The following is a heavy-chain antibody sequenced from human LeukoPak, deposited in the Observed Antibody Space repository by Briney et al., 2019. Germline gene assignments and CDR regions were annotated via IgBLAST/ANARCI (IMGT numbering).Heavy chain of an antibody. CDR2: IKQDGSEK. CDR3: ARTPDGADY. J-gene: IGHJ4*02. V-gene: IGHV3-7*01. CDR1: GFTFNSYW. D-gene: IGHD3-10*01. Sequence: PGGSLRLSCAASGFTFNSYWMNWVRQAPGKGLEWVANIKQDGSEKYYVDSVKGRFIISRDNAENSLYLQMNSLRVEDTAVYYCARTPDGADYWGQGTLVTVSS.